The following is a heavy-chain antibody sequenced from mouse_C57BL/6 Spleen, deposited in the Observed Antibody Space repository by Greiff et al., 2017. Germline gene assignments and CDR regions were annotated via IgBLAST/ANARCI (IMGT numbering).Heavy chain of an antibody. D-gene: IGHD1-1*01. CDR3: ARLGYYGSSPWFAY. CDR2: IYPGSGNT. CDR1: GYTFTDYY. J-gene: IGHJ3*01. V-gene: IGHV1-76*01. Sequence: VKLMESGAELVRPGASVKLSCKASGYTFTDYYINWVKQRPGQGLEWIARIYPGSGNTYYNEKFKGKATLTAEKSSSTAYMQLSSLTSEDSAVYFCARLGYYGSSPWFAYWGQGTLVTVSA.